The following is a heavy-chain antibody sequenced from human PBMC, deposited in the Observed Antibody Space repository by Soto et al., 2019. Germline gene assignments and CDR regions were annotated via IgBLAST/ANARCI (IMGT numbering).Heavy chain of an antibody. CDR3: AKIGDSSYVSLPLVLLDH. V-gene: IGHV3-23*01. CDR2: IPGSSTST. Sequence: GGSLRLSCAASGFTFSIYAMSWVRHSPGKGLEWVSAIPGSSTSTYYAGSVKGRFTISRDNSKNTLYLQMNSLRVEDTAVYYCAKIGDSSYVSLPLVLLDHWGQGALVTVSS. J-gene: IGHJ4*02. D-gene: IGHD2-15*01. CDR1: GFTFSIYA.